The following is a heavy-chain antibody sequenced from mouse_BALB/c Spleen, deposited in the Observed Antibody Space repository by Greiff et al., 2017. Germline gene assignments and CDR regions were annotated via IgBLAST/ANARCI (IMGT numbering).Heavy chain of an antibody. CDR1: GFSLTSYG. D-gene: IGHD2-2*01. Sequence: VQLKESGPGLVAPSQSLSITCTVSGFSLTSYGVHWVRQPPGKGLEWLGVIWAGGSTNYNSALMSRLSISKDNSKSQVFLKMNSLQTDDTAMYYCARDRGGYDGGSAMDYWGQGTSVTVSS. V-gene: IGHV2-9*02. CDR3: ARDRGGYDGGSAMDY. J-gene: IGHJ4*01. CDR2: IWAGGST.